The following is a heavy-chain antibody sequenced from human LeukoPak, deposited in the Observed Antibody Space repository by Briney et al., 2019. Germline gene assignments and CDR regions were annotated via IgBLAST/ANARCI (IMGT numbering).Heavy chain of an antibody. CDR1: GFTFSSHG. CDR2: ISSSSSYI. V-gene: IGHV3-21*01. CDR3: ARVAYYYDSSGYYAFDI. J-gene: IGHJ3*02. Sequence: GGSLRLSCAASGFTFSSHGMNWVRQAPGKGLEWVSSISSSSSYIYYADSVKGRFTISRDNAKNSLYLQMNSLRAEDTAVYYCARVAYYYDSSGYYAFDIWGQGTMVTVSS. D-gene: IGHD3-22*01.